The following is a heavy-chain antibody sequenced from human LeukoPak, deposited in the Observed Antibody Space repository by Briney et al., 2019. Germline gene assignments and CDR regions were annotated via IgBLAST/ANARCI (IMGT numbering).Heavy chain of an antibody. J-gene: IGHJ4*02. CDR2: IYYSGGT. V-gene: IGHV4-39*02. Sequence: PSETLSLTCTVSGGSIRSRNYCWGWIRQPPGKGLEWIGNIYYSGGTYYNPSLKSRVTISVDTSKNQFSLKLSSMTAADTAVYYCAREVAGTPWIDYWGQVTLVTVSS. CDR3: AREVAGTPWIDY. D-gene: IGHD6-19*01. CDR1: GGSIRSRNYC.